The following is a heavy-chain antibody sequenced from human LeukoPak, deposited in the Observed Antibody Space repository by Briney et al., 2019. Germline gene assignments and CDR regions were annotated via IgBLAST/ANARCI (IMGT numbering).Heavy chain of an antibody. J-gene: IGHJ3*02. D-gene: IGHD5-12*01. Sequence: GGSLRLSCAASGFSFSDYYMNWFRQAPGKGLEWVSYIISSGSAVYYADSVKGRFTISRDNAKNSLYLQMNSLRAEDTAVYFCARRADSGYAFDIWGRGTEVIVSS. CDR3: ARRADSGYAFDI. CDR2: IISSGSAV. CDR1: GFSFSDYY. V-gene: IGHV3-11*01.